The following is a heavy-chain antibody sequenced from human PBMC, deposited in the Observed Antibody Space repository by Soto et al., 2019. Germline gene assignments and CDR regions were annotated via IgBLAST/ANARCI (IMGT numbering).Heavy chain of an antibody. CDR3: AKDFKVSGGHYGSLNYYYGMDV. CDR2: ISGNGGAT. D-gene: IGHD3-10*01. Sequence: HPGGSLRLSCTASGLTFSTFAMSWVCQSPGKGLEWVSTISGNGGATFYADSVKGRFTISRDTSKGAVYLQMNSLAPEDTAVYYCAKDFKVSGGHYGSLNYYYGMDVWGQGTTVTVSS. CDR1: GLTFSTFA. V-gene: IGHV3-23*01. J-gene: IGHJ6*02.